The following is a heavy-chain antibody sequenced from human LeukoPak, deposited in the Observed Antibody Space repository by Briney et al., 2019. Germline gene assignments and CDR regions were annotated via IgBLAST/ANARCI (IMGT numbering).Heavy chain of an antibody. CDR1: GFTFSGFW. CDR3: ARASPVNY. D-gene: IGHD4-17*01. Sequence: GGSLRLSCAVSGFTFSGFWMSWSRQAPGKGLEWVASINSDGSEGYYADVVKGRFTISRDNAKNSLYLQINSLRAEDTAVYYCARASPVNYWGQGTLVTVSS. CDR2: INSDGSEG. J-gene: IGHJ4*02. V-gene: IGHV3-7*03.